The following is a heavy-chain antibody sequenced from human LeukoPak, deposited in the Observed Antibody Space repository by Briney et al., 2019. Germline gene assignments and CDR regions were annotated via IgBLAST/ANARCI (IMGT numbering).Heavy chain of an antibody. CDR1: GFTFSAYW. V-gene: IGHV3-7*01. Sequence: GGSLRLSCAASGFTFSAYWMSWVRQAPGKGLEWVANVSPDGSEEYYMDSVKGRFTISRDNAKNSVSLQMNSLRAEDTALYYCARSDLDWGQGTLVTVSS. CDR3: ARSDLD. CDR2: VSPDGSEE. J-gene: IGHJ4*02.